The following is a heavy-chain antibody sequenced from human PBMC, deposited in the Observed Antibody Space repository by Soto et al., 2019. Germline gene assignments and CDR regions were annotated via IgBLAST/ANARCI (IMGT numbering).Heavy chain of an antibody. V-gene: IGHV3-23*01. CDR3: ANSEGPYYYDSSGYWY. CDR1: GFTFSSYA. D-gene: IGHD3-22*01. J-gene: IGHJ4*02. CDR2: ISGSGGST. Sequence: GGSLRLSCAASGFTFSSYAMSWVRQAPGKGLEWVSAISGSGGSTYYADSVKGRFTISRDNSKNTLYLQMNSLRAEDTAVYYCANSEGPYYYDSSGYWYWGQGTLVTVSS.